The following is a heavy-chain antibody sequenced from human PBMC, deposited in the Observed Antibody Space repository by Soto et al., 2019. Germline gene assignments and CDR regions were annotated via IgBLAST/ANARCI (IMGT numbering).Heavy chain of an antibody. CDR1: GGSFSGYY. Sequence: SETLSLTCAVYGGSFSGYYWTWIRQPPGTGLEWIGEINHSGSTNYNPSLKSRVTISVDTSKNTLYLQMNSLRAEDTSVYYCAKSPVRGLGGYFDYWGRGSLVTVSS. CDR3: AKSPVRGLGGYFDY. V-gene: IGHV4-34*01. D-gene: IGHD3-10*02. J-gene: IGHJ4*02. CDR2: INHSGST.